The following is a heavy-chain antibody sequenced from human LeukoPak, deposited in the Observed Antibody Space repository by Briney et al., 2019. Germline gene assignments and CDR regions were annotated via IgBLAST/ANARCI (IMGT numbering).Heavy chain of an antibody. D-gene: IGHD3-3*01. CDR2: ISSSGSKI. V-gene: IGHV3-11*04. CDR3: ARGVDDFWSGYFNS. J-gene: IGHJ5*02. Sequence: GGSLRLSCAASGSTSSDYYMSWIRQAPGKGLECVSYISSSGSKISYADSVKGRFTISRDNAKNSLYLQMNNLRAEDTAVYYCARGVDDFWSGYFNSWGQGILVTVSS. CDR1: GSTSSDYY.